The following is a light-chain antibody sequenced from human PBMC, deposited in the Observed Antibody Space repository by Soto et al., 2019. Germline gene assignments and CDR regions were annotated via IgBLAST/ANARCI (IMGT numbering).Light chain of an antibody. CDR2: EVT. V-gene: IGLV2-14*01. CDR1: SSDVGAFNY. Sequence: QSALTQPASVSGSPGQSITISCTGTSSDVGAFNYVSWYQQHPGKTPKLIIYEVTNRPSGVSNRFSGPKSGNTASLTISGLQAEDEADYYCNSYASTSARLFGGGTKLTVL. J-gene: IGLJ3*02. CDR3: NSYASTSARL.